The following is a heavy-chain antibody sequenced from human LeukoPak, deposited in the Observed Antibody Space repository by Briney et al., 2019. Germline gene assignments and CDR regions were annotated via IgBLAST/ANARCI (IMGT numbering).Heavy chain of an antibody. CDR2: ISGSGGST. J-gene: IGHJ4*02. CDR3: AEEDWFDINYFDY. CDR1: GGSFSGYY. V-gene: IGHV3-23*01. D-gene: IGHD3/OR15-3a*01. Sequence: PSETLSLTCAVYGGSFSGYYWSWVRQAPGKGLEWVSAISGSGGSTYYADSVKGRFTISRDNSKNTLYLQMNSLRAEDTAVYYCAEEDWFDINYFDYWGQGTLVTVSS.